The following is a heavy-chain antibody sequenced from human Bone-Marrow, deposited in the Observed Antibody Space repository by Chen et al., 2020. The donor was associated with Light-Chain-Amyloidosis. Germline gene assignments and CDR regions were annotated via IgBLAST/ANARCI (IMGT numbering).Heavy chain of an antibody. CDR3: ARPDTAMVTGYYYYGMDV. V-gene: IGHV3-53*01. CDR1: GFTVSTTY. D-gene: IGHD5-18*01. J-gene: IGHJ6*02. CDR2: IYSGGST. Sequence: EVQLAESGGGWIQPGGSLGLSGAATGFTVSTTYISWVRQAPGKGLEWVSVIYSGGSTYYADSVKGRFTISRDNSKNTLYLQMNSRRAEDTAVYYCARPDTAMVTGYYYYGMDVWGQGTTVTVSS.